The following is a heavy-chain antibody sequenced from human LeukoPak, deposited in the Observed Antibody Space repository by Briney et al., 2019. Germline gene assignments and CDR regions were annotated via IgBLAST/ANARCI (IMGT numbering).Heavy chain of an antibody. CDR3: ARVSSSWYQGYYGMDV. CDR1: GYTLTSYA. V-gene: IGHV1-3*01. Sequence: ASVKVSCKASGYTLTSYAMHWVRQAPGQRLEWMGWINAGNGNTKYSQKFQGRVTMTRNTSISTAYMELSSLRSEDTAVYYCARVSSSWYQGYYGMDVWGQGTTVTVSS. CDR2: INAGNGNT. D-gene: IGHD6-13*01. J-gene: IGHJ6*02.